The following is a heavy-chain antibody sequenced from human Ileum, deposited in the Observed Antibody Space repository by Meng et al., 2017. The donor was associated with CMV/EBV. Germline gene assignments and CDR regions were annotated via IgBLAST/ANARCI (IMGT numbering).Heavy chain of an antibody. CDR1: GASLSTSDYY. D-gene: IGHD5-12*01. CDR3: AREKSGSHFDS. J-gene: IGHJ4*02. V-gene: IGHV4-39*07. Sequence: QLQLEESVPGLVKPSATLSLTCTVSGASLSTSDYYWAYIRQSPGKGLEWIGSVYYSGRTYSNSSLESRVTMSLDTSKNQFSLRLSSVTAADTAMYFCAREKSGSHFDSWGQGTLVTVSS. CDR2: VYYSGRT.